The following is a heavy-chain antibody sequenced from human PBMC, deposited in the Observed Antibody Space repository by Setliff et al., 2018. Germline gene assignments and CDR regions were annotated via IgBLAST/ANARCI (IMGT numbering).Heavy chain of an antibody. CDR1: GFTFSSDP. V-gene: IGHV3-30*02. J-gene: IGHJ1*01. CDR2: IRHDESDI. Sequence: GGSLRLSWAASGFTFSSDPMNWVRQGPGEGLEWVAFIRHDESDIYYTNSVKGRFTVSRDNSKNTLYLQMNILRPEDTALYYCVRDSSADSYDNDYFKYRGQGALVTASA. CDR3: VRDSSADSYDNDYFKY. D-gene: IGHD2-21*02.